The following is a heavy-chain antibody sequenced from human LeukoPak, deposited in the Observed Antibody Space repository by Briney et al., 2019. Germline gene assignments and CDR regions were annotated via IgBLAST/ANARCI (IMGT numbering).Heavy chain of an antibody. D-gene: IGHD3-22*01. Sequence: GGSLRLSCGASGFTFNKYAMNWVRQAPGKGLEWVSGIKSSGTTAYYADSVKGRFTISRDNSKNTVYLQMNSLRGEDTAVYYCTKETTYYYDSGDWGQGILVTVSS. CDR1: GFTFNKYA. CDR3: TKETTYYYDSGD. V-gene: IGHV3-23*01. J-gene: IGHJ4*02. CDR2: IKSSGTTA.